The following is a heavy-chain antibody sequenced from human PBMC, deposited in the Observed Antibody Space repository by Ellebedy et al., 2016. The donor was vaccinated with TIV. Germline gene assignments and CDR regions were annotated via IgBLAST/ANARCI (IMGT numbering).Heavy chain of an antibody. CDR2: ISGSGDNT. J-gene: IGHJ4*02. CDR3: VAFTVNFDF. CDR1: GVTFATYA. Sequence: GGSLRLXXAASGVTFATYAMSWVRQAPGKGLEWVSAISGSGDNTYYADSVKGRFTISRDNSKNTLYLQLNSLRAEDTAIYYCVAFTVNFDFWGQGTLVTVSS. D-gene: IGHD3-3*02. V-gene: IGHV3-23*01.